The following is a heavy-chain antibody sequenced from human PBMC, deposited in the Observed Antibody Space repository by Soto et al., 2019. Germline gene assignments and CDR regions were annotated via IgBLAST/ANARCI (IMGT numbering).Heavy chain of an antibody. Sequence: QVQLVQSGAEVKKPGSSVKVSCKASGGTFSSYAISWVRQAPGQGLEWMGGIIPIFGTANYAQKFQGRVNITADESTSTAYMELSSLRSEDTAVYSCARDPTLRNADTAMVTRENWFDPWGQGTLVTVSS. CDR2: IIPIFGTA. D-gene: IGHD5-18*01. CDR1: GGTFSSYA. V-gene: IGHV1-69*01. J-gene: IGHJ5*02. CDR3: ARDPTLRNADTAMVTRENWFDP.